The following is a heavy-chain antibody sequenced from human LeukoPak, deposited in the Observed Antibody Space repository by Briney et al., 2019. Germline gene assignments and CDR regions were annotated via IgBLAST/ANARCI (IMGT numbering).Heavy chain of an antibody. CDR1: GYSFTSYW. CDR3: ARSRGYNGYDRSYFDY. D-gene: IGHD5-12*01. CDR2: IYPGDSDT. Sequence: GESLKISCKGSGYSFTSYWIGWVRQMPGKGLEWMGIIYPGDSDTRYSPSFQGQVTISADKSISTAYLQWSSLKASDTAMYYCARSRGYNGYDRSYFDYWGQGTLVTVSS. V-gene: IGHV5-51*01. J-gene: IGHJ4*02.